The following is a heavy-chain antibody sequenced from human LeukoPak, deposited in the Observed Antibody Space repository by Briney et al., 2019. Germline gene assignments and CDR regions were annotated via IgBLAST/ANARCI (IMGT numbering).Heavy chain of an antibody. D-gene: IGHD3-3*01. J-gene: IGHJ6*02. CDR2: ITIRAGTI. CDR1: GFSFSTYE. CDR3: TRDRKFGVGYYGVVL. Sequence: AGSLRLSCAVSGFSFSTYEMNWVRQPPGKGLEWVSYITIRAGTIHYAYSVKARFTMSRDNAKNPLYLQMNSLRAEDTAVYYCTRDRKFGVGYYGVVLWGQGTTVTVSS. V-gene: IGHV3-48*03.